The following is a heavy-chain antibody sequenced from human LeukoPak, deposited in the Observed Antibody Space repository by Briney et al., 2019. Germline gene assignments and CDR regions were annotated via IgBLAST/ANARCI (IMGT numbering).Heavy chain of an antibody. CDR3: ARLPLDTMIVVDKGYDY. D-gene: IGHD3-22*01. CDR1: GYSFTSYW. J-gene: IGHJ4*02. Sequence: GESLKISCKGSGYSFTSYWISWVRQMPGKGLEWMGRIDPSDSYTNYSPSFQGHVTISADKSISTAYLQWSSLKASDTAMYYCARLPLDTMIVVDKGYDYWGQGTLVTVSS. V-gene: IGHV5-10-1*01. CDR2: IDPSDSYT.